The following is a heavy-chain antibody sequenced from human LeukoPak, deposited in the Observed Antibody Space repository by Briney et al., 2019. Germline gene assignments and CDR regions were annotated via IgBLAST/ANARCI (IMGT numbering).Heavy chain of an antibody. J-gene: IGHJ5*02. D-gene: IGHD3-9*01. Sequence: PSETLSLTCTVSGGSISSYYWSWIRQPPGKGLEWIGYIYYSGSTNYNPSLKSRVTISVDTSKNQFSLKLSSVAAADTAVYYCAREGSYYDILTGYPHNWFDPWGQGTLVTVSS. V-gene: IGHV4-59*01. CDR2: IYYSGST. CDR1: GGSISSYY. CDR3: AREGSYYDILTGYPHNWFDP.